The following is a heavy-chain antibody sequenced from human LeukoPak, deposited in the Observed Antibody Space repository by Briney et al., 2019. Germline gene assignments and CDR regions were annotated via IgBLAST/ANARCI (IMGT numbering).Heavy chain of an antibody. V-gene: IGHV3-7*04. CDR2: IYLDGSET. Sequence: GGSLRRSCAASGFTFSHHWMTWVRQGPGKGPEWVANIYLDGSETNYLDSVKGRFTISRDNARSSLYLQMNSLRAEDTAVYYCARGHYGMDVWGQGTTVTVSS. J-gene: IGHJ6*02. CDR3: ARGHYGMDV. CDR1: GFTFSHHW.